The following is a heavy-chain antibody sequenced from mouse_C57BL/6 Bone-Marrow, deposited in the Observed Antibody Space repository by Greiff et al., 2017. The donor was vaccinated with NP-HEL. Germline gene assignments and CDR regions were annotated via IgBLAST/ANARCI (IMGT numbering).Heavy chain of an antibody. CDR1: GYTFTDYE. D-gene: IGHD2-3*01. CDR2: IDPETGGT. Sequence: VQLQQPGAELVRPGASVTLSCKASGYTFTDYEMHWVKQTPVHGLEWIGAIDPETGGTAYNQKFKGKAILTADKSSSTAYLELRSLTSADSAVYYCTRSPRLLYAMDYWGQGTSVTVSS. CDR3: TRSPRLLYAMDY. J-gene: IGHJ4*01. V-gene: IGHV1-15*01.